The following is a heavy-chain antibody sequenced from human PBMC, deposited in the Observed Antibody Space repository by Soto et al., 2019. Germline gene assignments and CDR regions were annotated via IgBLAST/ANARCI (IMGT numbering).Heavy chain of an antibody. V-gene: IGHV3-30*18. D-gene: IGHD1-26*01. Sequence: GGSLRLSCAASGFTFSSYGMHWVRQAPGKGLEWVAVISYDGSNKYYADSVKGRFTISRDNSKNTLYLQMNSLRAEDTAVYYCAKEAIVGANYFDYWGQGTLVTVSS. CDR2: ISYDGSNK. CDR3: AKEAIVGANYFDY. CDR1: GFTFSSYG. J-gene: IGHJ4*02.